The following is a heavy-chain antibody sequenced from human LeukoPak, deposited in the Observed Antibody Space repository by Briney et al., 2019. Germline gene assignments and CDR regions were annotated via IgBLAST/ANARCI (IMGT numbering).Heavy chain of an antibody. Sequence: GGSLRLSCAASGFTFSSYSMNWVRQAPGKGLERVSYISSSSSTIYYADSVKGRFTISRDNAKNSLYLQMNSLRDEDTAVYYCARAVGAHYYYYGMDVWGQGTTVTVSS. J-gene: IGHJ6*02. D-gene: IGHD1-26*01. CDR1: GFTFSSYS. CDR3: ARAVGAHYYYYGMDV. CDR2: ISSSSSTI. V-gene: IGHV3-48*02.